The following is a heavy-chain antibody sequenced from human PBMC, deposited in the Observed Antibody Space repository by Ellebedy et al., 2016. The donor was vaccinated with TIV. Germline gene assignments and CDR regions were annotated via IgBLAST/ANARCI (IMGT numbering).Heavy chain of an antibody. CDR3: ARGGTYSYDSSSYPDFDY. V-gene: IGHV3-30-3*01. CDR2: ISYEGSNE. D-gene: IGHD3-22*01. J-gene: IGHJ4*02. Sequence: GGSLRLXXAASGFIFGSYGMHLVRQAPGKGLEWVTVISYEGSNEYYADSVKGRFTISRDNSKNTLYLQMNSLRAEDTAVYYCARGGTYSYDSSSYPDFDYWGQGTLVTVSS. CDR1: GFIFGSYG.